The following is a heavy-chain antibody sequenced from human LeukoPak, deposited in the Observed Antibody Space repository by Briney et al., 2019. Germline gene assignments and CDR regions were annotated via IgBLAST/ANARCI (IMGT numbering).Heavy chain of an antibody. CDR2: VSNDGSNQ. CDR3: ARDRGWYGGYYYYGMDV. V-gene: IGHV3-30*14. Sequence: GGSLRLSCAASGFTFSSYAMSWVRQAPGKGLEWVSVVSNDGSNQDYTDSVKGRFTISRDNSKNTLYLQKNSLRAEDTAVYYCARDRGWYGGYYYYGMDVWGQGTTVTVSS. J-gene: IGHJ6*02. CDR1: GFTFSSYA. D-gene: IGHD6-19*01.